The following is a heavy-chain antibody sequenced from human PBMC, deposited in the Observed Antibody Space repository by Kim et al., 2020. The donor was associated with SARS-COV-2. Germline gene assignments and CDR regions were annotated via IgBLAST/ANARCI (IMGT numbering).Heavy chain of an antibody. Sequence: SETLSLTCTVSGGSISSYYWSWIRQPPGKGLEWIGYIYYSGSTNYNPSLKSRVTISVDTSKNQFSLKLSSVTAADTAVYYCARARRYYYDSSGYWENTHPFDYWGQGTLVTVSS. D-gene: IGHD3-22*01. J-gene: IGHJ4*02. V-gene: IGHV4-59*13. CDR2: IYYSGST. CDR1: GGSISSYY. CDR3: ARARRYYYDSSGYWENTHPFDY.